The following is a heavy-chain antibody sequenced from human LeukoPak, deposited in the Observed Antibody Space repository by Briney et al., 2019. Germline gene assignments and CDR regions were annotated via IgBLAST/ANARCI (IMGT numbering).Heavy chain of an antibody. CDR1: GYTFTSYG. CDR3: ASIPWGDYGDYASFDY. CDR2: MNPNSGNT. J-gene: IGHJ4*02. Sequence: ASVKVSCKASGYTFTSYGISWVRRATGQGLEWMGWMNPNSGNTGYAQKFQGRVTMTRNTSISTAYMELSSLRSEDTAVYYCASIPWGDYGDYASFDYWGQGTLVTVSS. V-gene: IGHV1-8*02. D-gene: IGHD4-17*01.